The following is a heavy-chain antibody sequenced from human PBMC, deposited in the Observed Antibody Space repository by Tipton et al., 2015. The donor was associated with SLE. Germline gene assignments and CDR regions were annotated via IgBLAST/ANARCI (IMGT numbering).Heavy chain of an antibody. V-gene: IGHV4-4*02. J-gene: IGHJ6*04. Sequence: TLSLTCDVSGVSITYNNWWSWIRQPPGKGLEWMGEVYHTGDTNYNPSLKGRITMSVSRSNNQFSLTVTSLTAADTAVYYCARLQFLFAGMDVWGKGTTVTVSS. D-gene: IGHD3-3*01. CDR3: ARLQFLFAGMDV. CDR1: GVSITYNNW. CDR2: VYHTGDT.